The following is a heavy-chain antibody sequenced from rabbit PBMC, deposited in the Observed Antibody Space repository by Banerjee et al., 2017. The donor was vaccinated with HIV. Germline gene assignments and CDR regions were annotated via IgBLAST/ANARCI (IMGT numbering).Heavy chain of an antibody. CDR3: ARGTGYAGDGFNL. V-gene: IGHV1S40*01. CDR2: IFSCSSGSP. J-gene: IGHJ4*01. CDR1: GFSFSSYQY. Sequence: QSLEESGGGLVQPEGSLTLTCTASGFSFSSYQYMCWVRQAPGKGLEWIACIFSCSSGSPFYPSWAKGRFTISKTSSTTVTLQMTSLTAADTATYFCARGTGYAGDGFNLWGPGTLVTVS. D-gene: IGHD4-2*01.